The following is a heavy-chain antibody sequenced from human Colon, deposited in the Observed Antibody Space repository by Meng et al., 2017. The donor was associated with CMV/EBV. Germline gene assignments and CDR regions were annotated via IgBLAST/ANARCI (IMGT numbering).Heavy chain of an antibody. CDR1: VLTFTDSW. CDR3: THCQDFYETVGR. J-gene: IGHJ4*02. V-gene: IGHV3-15*01. D-gene: IGHD2/OR15-2a*01. CDR2: MKSKGGGETT. Sequence: GQYGGGLMKPGGPLGLSCGVFVLTFTDSWMTWGRQAPGKGLEWVGRMKSKGGGETTDYSARVKGRFIISRDDSKNMVYLQMNGLKVEDTAVYFGTHCQDFYETVGRWGQGTLVTVSS.